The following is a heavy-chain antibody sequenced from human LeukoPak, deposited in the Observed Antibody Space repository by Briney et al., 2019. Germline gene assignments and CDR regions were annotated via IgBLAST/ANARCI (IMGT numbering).Heavy chain of an antibody. Sequence: GSSVKLSFNCSGYTFTIYGISWVRHAPGQGLELVGLVSVYNGDRNYAQQLQGRVTITTDTTTSTPYMELRRLRSDDTAVYYCARESTTVTAKFDYSGQRTLVTVSS. V-gene: IGHV1-18*01. CDR1: GYTFTIYG. CDR2: VSVYNGDR. CDR3: ARESTTVTAKFDY. D-gene: IGHD4-17*01. J-gene: IGHJ4*02.